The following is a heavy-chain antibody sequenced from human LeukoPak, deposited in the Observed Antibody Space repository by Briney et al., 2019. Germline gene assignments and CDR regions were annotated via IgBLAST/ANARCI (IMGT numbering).Heavy chain of an antibody. D-gene: IGHD3-10*01. CDR1: GFTFSSYA. J-gene: IGHJ4*02. Sequence: GGSLRLSCAASGFTFSSYAMHWVRQAPGKGLEWVAVISYDGSNKYYADSVKGRFTISRDNSKNTLYLQMNSLRAEDTAVYYCGKVIHESGSYFHRPSFDYWGQGTLVTVSS. CDR3: GKVIHESGSYFHRPSFDY. CDR2: ISYDGSNK. V-gene: IGHV3-30-3*01.